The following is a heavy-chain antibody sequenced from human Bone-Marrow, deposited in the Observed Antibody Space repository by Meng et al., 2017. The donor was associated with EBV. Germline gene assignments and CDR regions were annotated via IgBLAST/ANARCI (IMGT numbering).Heavy chain of an antibody. CDR2: IDPNSGGA. J-gene: IGHJ4*02. V-gene: IGHV1-2*06. D-gene: IGHD4-11*01. Sequence: QSVDEVKNPGASVQLPCKASGYTFTGHYMHWVRQAPGQGLEWMGRIDPNSGGADYAQKFQGGVTMTRDTSISTFYMELSRLTSDDTAVYFCARASDYGNDLDYWGQGTLVTVSS. CDR3: ARASDYGNDLDY. CDR1: GYTFTGHY.